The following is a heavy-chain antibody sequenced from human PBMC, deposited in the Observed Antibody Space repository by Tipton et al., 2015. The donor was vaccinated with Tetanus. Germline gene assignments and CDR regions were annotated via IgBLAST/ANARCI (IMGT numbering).Heavy chain of an antibody. CDR3: VSGAALDY. CDR1: GFTFSNYK. CDR2: ISSTSRYI. Sequence: SLRLSCEASGFTFSNYKMNWVRQAPGRGLEWVSSISSTSRYINYADSVKGRFTVSRDNAKSSLFLQMNSLRDDDTAVYYCVSGAALDYWGQGTLVTVSS. V-gene: IGHV3-21*06. D-gene: IGHD6-25*01. J-gene: IGHJ4*02.